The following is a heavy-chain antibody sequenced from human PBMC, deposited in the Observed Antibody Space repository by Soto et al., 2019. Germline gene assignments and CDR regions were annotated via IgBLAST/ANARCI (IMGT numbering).Heavy chain of an antibody. CDR1: GVSISSANW. CDR3: ARYCGGGSCYLGAFDI. V-gene: IGHV4-4*02. Sequence: QMQLQESGPGLVKPSGTLSLTCTISGVSISSANWWTWVRQSPGKGLEWIGEIYHSGSTNLNPSLKSRVTISVDNSKHQFYLELTSMTAADTAVYYCARYCGGGSCYLGAFDIWGQGTMVTVSS. J-gene: IGHJ3*02. D-gene: IGHD2-15*01. CDR2: IYHSGST.